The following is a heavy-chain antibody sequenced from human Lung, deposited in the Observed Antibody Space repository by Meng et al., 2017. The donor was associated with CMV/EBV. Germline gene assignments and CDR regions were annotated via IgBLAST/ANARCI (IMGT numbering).Heavy chain of an antibody. CDR3: AREYWGPDY. V-gene: IGHV3-7*01. Sequence: GESLKISCAASGFTFTNYWMTWVRQAPGKGLEWVGNINEAGSVKHYVDSVKGRFTMSRDNAKNSVYLQMNALRADDTAVYFCAREYWGPDYWGQRTLVTVSS. CDR2: INEAGSVK. CDR1: GFTFTNYW. D-gene: IGHD7-27*01. J-gene: IGHJ4*02.